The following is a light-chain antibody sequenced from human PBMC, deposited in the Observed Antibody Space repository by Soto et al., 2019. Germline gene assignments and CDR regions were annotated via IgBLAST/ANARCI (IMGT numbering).Light chain of an antibody. V-gene: IGKV3-20*01. CDR3: QQYGDSPLYS. CDR2: NAS. Sequence: EIVLTQSPGTLSLSPGERATLSCRASQSVDSDFLAWYQQKSGQAPRLLIYNASRRAAGIPDRFSGSGSGTDVTLTISRLEPEDFAVYFCQQYGDSPLYSFGQGTKVEIK. CDR1: QSVDSDF. J-gene: IGKJ2*01.